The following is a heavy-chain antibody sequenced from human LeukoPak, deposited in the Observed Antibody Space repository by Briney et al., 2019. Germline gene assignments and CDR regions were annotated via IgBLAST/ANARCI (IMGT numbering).Heavy chain of an antibody. Sequence: PSQTLSLTCTVSGGSINSGDYYWTWIRQSPGKGMEWIGYIHYSGSTYYNPSLKSRITISLDTSKSQFSLKLNSVTAADTAVYHCARQIEHTVLTPVGNFDLWGRGTLVAVSS. V-gene: IGHV4-30-4*01. CDR1: GGSINSGDYY. J-gene: IGHJ2*01. CDR2: IHYSGST. CDR3: ARQIEHTVLTPVGNFDL. D-gene: IGHD4-23*01.